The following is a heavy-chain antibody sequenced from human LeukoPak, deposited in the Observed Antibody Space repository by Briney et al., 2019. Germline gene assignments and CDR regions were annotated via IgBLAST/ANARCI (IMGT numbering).Heavy chain of an antibody. Sequence: ASVKVSCKASGGTFTSYDINWVRQATGQGLEWMGWMNPNSGNTVYAQKFQGRVTITRNISISTAYMELSSLRSEDTAVYYCARDPITGTTAGDYWGQGTLVTVSS. D-gene: IGHD1-7*01. V-gene: IGHV1-8*03. J-gene: IGHJ4*02. CDR2: MNPNSGNT. CDR1: GGTFTSYD. CDR3: ARDPITGTTAGDY.